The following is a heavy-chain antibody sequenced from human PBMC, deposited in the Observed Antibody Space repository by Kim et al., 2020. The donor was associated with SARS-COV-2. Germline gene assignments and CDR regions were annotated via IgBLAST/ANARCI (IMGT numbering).Heavy chain of an antibody. CDR3: AKGLVGATFDP. Sequence: GGSLRLSCAASGFTFSSYGMHWVRQAPGKGLEWVAVIWYDGSNKYYADSVKGRFTISRDNSKNTLYLQMNSLRAEDTAVYYCAKGLVGATFDPWGQGTLVTVSS. J-gene: IGHJ5*02. CDR2: IWYDGSNK. V-gene: IGHV3-33*06. D-gene: IGHD1-26*01. CDR1: GFTFSSYG.